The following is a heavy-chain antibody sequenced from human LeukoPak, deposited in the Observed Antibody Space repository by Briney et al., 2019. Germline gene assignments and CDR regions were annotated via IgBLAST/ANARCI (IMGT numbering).Heavy chain of an antibody. J-gene: IGHJ4*02. CDR1: GGSFSGYY. D-gene: IGHD3-9*01. CDR2: INHSGST. CDR3: ARQLYYDILTGSGNLFDY. V-gene: IGHV4-34*01. Sequence: PSETLSLTCAVYGGSFSGYYWSWIRQPPGKGLEWIGEINHSGSTNYNPSLKSRVTISVDTSKNQFSLKLSSVTAADTAVYYCARQLYYDILTGSGNLFDYWGQGTLVTVSS.